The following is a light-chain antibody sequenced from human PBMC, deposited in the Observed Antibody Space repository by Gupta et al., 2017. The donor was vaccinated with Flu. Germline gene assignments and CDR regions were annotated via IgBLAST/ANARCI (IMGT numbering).Light chain of an antibody. CDR3: QRYSADPGT. Sequence: DIQMTQSPSTLSASVGERVTITCRASQSISNLLAWFQQKPGKAPKLLIDKASTLESGVPSRFGGSGSGTVGALTGSRVQADDVGTYCGQRYSADPGTFGHGTKVDLK. J-gene: IGKJ3*01. CDR2: KAS. CDR1: QSISNL. V-gene: IGKV1-5*03.